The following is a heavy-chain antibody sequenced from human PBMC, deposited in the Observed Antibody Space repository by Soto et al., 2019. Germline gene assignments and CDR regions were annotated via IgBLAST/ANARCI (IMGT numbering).Heavy chain of an antibody. CDR1: GGSVSVGGYY. D-gene: IGHD3-22*01. Sequence: LSLTCSVSGGSVSVGGYYWTWIRQLPGKGLEWIGNTQYSGSTSYNPSLKSRLTISLDTSKNQFSLILTSVTAADTAFYYCARDRSVFSSGRARHFDYWGQGTPVTVS. CDR2: TQYSGST. J-gene: IGHJ4*02. V-gene: IGHV4-31*03. CDR3: ARDRSVFSSGRARHFDY.